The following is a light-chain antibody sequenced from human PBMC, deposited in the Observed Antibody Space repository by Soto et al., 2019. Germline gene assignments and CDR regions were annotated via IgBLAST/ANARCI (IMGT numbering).Light chain of an antibody. J-gene: IGKJ1*01. CDR1: QSILSW. Sequence: DIQMTQSPSTLSASVGDRVTITCRASQSILSWLAWYQHKPGKAPKLLIYDASSLESGVPSRFSGSGSGTEFTLTISSLQPDDFATYYCQQYNSYSPWTFGQGTKVDIK. V-gene: IGKV1-5*01. CDR2: DAS. CDR3: QQYNSYSPWT.